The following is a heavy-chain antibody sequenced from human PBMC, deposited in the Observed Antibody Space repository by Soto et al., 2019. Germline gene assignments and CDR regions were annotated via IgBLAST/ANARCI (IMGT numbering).Heavy chain of an antibody. Sequence: PSELLSVTCTVADNSISVHSYYCTFIRHPPGKGLEWIGSSYYSGTTYFNPSLKSRASISVDTSKNEFSLSLTSVTAADTAVYYCTRRYNWNDNYYDSWGQGTLVTVSS. CDR3: TRRYNWNDNYYDS. CDR2: SYYSGTT. V-gene: IGHV4-39*01. J-gene: IGHJ5*01. CDR1: DNSISVHSYY. D-gene: IGHD1-20*01.